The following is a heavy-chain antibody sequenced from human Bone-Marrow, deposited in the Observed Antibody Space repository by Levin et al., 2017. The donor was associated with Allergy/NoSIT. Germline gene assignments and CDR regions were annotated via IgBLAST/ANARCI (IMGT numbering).Heavy chain of an antibody. CDR3: ATHRGGIISALFDF. CDR2: IISSLDIT. J-gene: IGHJ4*02. D-gene: IGHD1-14*01. CDR1: GGNFNSYT. Sequence: SVKVSCKTSGGNFNSYTFSWVRQAPGQGLEWMGRIISSLDITNYAQNFQGRVVITADRSTSTAYMELNSLTSEDTAVYYCATHRGGIISALFDFWGQGTLVTVSS. V-gene: IGHV1-69*02.